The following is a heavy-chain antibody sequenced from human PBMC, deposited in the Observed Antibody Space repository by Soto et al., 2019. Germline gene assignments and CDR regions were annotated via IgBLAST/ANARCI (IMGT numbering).Heavy chain of an antibody. V-gene: IGHV4-39*01. J-gene: IGHJ4*02. CDR3: ARYELFWSGSGSDLIPDY. Sequence: ETLPLSGTVAGGCISSSSYYWGWIRQPPGKGLEWIGSIYYSGSTYYNPSLKSRVTISVDTSKNQFSLKLSYVTAADTAVYYCARYELFWSGSGSDLIPDYWGRGTLVTVSS. CDR1: GGCISSSSYY. D-gene: IGHD3-3*02. CDR2: IYYSGST.